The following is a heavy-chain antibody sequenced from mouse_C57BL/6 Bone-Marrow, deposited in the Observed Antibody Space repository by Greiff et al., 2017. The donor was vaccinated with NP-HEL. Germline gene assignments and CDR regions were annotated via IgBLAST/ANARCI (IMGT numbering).Heavy chain of an antibody. D-gene: IGHD2-5*01. CDR3: APAYYSNYVSFAY. CDR2: IYPRSGNT. Sequence: VKLQQSGAELARPGASVKLSCKASGYTFTSYGISWVKQRTGQGLEWIGEIYPRSGNTYYNEKFKGKATLTADKSSSTAYMELRSLTSEDSAVYFCAPAYYSNYVSFAYWGQGTLVTVSA. V-gene: IGHV1-81*01. CDR1: GYTFTSYG. J-gene: IGHJ3*01.